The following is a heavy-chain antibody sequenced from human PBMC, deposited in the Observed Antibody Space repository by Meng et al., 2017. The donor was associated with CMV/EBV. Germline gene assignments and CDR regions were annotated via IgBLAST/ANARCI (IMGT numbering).Heavy chain of an antibody. CDR1: GYSFTSYW. V-gene: IGHV5-51*01. J-gene: IGHJ6*02. D-gene: IGHD4-11*01. Sequence: GGSLRLSCKGSGYSFTSYWIGWVRQMPGKGLEWMGIIYPGDSDTRYSPSFQGQVIISADKSISTAYLQWSSLKASDTAMYYCARDSDYSNYNYYYGMDVWGQGTTVTVSS. CDR3: ARDSDYSNYNYYYGMDV. CDR2: IYPGDSDT.